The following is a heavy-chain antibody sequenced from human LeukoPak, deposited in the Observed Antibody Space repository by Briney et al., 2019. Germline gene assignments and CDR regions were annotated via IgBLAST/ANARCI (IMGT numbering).Heavy chain of an antibody. V-gene: IGHV4-61*02. D-gene: IGHD5-12*01. CDR3: ARYSGYDSRFDY. Sequence: SETLSLTCTVSGGYISSGSYYWSWIRQPAGKGLEWIGRIYTSGSTNYNPSLKSRVTISVDTSKNQFSLKLSSVTAADTAVYYCARYSGYDSRFDYWGQGTLVTVSS. J-gene: IGHJ4*02. CDR1: GGYISSGSYY. CDR2: IYTSGST.